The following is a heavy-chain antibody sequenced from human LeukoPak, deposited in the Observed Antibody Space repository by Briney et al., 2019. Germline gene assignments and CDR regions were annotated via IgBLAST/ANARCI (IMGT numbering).Heavy chain of an antibody. CDR2: IKKDGSKT. D-gene: IGHD3-10*01. V-gene: IGHV3-7*01. Sequence: TGGSLRLSCAASSFTFSSYWMTWVRQAPGKGLEWVANIKKDGSKTFYVDSVKGRFTISRDNAKNSLYLQMNSLRAEDTAVYYCARDPYYYDSGSFAAFDIWGQGTMVTVSS. CDR3: ARDPYYYDSGSFAAFDI. CDR1: SFTFSSYW. J-gene: IGHJ3*02.